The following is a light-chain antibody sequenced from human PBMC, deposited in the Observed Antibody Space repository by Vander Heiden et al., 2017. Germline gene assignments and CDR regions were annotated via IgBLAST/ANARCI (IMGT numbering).Light chain of an antibody. CDR2: GNS. Sequence: QSVLTQPPSVSGAPGQRVTISCTGSGSHIGADYDVHWYQQLPGTAPKLLIYGNSNRPSGVPDRFSGSKSGTSASLAITGLQAEDEADYYCQSYDSSLSAYVVFGGGTKLTVL. V-gene: IGLV1-40*01. J-gene: IGLJ2*01. CDR3: QSYDSSLSAYVV. CDR1: GSHIGADYD.